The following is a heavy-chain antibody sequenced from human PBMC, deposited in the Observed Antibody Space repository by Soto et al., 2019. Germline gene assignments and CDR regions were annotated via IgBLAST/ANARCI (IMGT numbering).Heavy chain of an antibody. V-gene: IGHV4-39*02. Sequence: QLQLQESGPGLVKPSETLSLTCTVSGGSISSSSYYWGWVRQPPGKGLEWIGSIDYSANTYYNPSLKSRVTISGDTSKNHFSLELSSVTAADTAVYYCASLGRGWRDHWGQGTLVTVSS. J-gene: IGHJ5*02. CDR3: ASLGRGWRDH. D-gene: IGHD6-19*01. CDR2: IDYSANT. CDR1: GGSISSSSYY.